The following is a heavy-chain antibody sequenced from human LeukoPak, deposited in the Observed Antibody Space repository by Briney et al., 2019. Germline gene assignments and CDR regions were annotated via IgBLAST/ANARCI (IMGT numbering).Heavy chain of an antibody. CDR2: ISYDGSNK. Sequence: GGSLRLSCAASGFTFSSYAMHWVRQAPGKGLEWVAVISYDGSNKYYADSVKGRFTISRDNSKNTLYLQMNSLRAEDTAVYYCARAQGVITPHFDYWGQGTLVTVSS. J-gene: IGHJ4*02. D-gene: IGHD3-10*01. V-gene: IGHV3-30*04. CDR1: GFTFSSYA. CDR3: ARAQGVITPHFDY.